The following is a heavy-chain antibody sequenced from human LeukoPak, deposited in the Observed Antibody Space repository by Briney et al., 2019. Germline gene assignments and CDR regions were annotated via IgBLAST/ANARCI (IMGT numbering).Heavy chain of an antibody. CDR1: GGSISSSSYY. J-gene: IGHJ4*02. CDR3: ARGRARSSFIREHFDY. Sequence: PSETLSLTCTVSGGSISSSSYYWGWIRQPPGKGLEWIGSIYYSGSTYYNPSLKSRVTISVDTSKNQFSLKLSSVTAADTAVYYCARGRARSSFIREHFDYWGQGTLVTVSS. D-gene: IGHD6-6*01. CDR2: IYYSGST. V-gene: IGHV4-39*01.